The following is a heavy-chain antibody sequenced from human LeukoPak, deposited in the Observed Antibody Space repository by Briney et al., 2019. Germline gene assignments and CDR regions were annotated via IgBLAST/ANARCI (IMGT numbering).Heavy chain of an antibody. CDR3: ARGLYSSSWSFDF. V-gene: IGHV3-13*01. D-gene: IGHD6-13*01. J-gene: IGHJ4*02. CDR2: IDTAGNT. Sequence: GGSLRLSCAASGFTFSSYDMHWVRQATGKGLEWVSVIDTAGNTYYPASVKGRFTISRENAKNSLYLQINSLRAGDTAVYYCARGLYSSSWSFDFWGQGTLVTVSS. CDR1: GFTFSSYD.